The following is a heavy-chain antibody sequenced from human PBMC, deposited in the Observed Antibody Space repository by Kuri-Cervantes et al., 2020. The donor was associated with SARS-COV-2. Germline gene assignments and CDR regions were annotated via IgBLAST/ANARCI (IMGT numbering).Heavy chain of an antibody. CDR3: ARETPVRRVVVICQAGGFDI. V-gene: IGHV1-2*04. D-gene: IGHD3-22*01. CDR2: NNPNSGGT. CDR1: GYTFTGYY. Sequence: SVKVSCKASGYTFTGYYMHWVRQAPGQGLEWMGWNNPNSGGTNYAHKFQGWVTMTRDTSISTVYVELSRLRSDDTAVYYCARETPVRRVVVICQAGGFDIWGQGTMVTVSS. J-gene: IGHJ3*02.